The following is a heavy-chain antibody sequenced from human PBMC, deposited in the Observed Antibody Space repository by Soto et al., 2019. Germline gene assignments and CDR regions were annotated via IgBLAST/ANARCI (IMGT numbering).Heavy chain of an antibody. V-gene: IGHV3-21*01. CDR1: GFTFSSYT. CDR3: ARDILSGGAYPDS. D-gene: IGHD3-10*01. J-gene: IGHJ5*01. Sequence: KPGGSLRLSCAASGFTFSSYTMNWVRQAPGKGLEWLSSISSGSSYIYYAASVKNRFSISRDNAKRSLFLQMNNLRAEDTAVYYCARDILSGGAYPDSWGLGTKVTVSS. CDR2: ISSGSSYI.